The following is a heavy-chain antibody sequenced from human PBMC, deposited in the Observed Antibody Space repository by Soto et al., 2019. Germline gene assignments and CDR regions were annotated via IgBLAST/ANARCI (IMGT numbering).Heavy chain of an antibody. J-gene: IGHJ4*02. CDR3: ARGRDSPNPDYYDSSGYEWAYY. D-gene: IGHD3-22*01. V-gene: IGHV1-18*01. CDR2: ISAYNGNT. Sequence: GASVKVSCKASGYTFTSYGISWVRQAPGQGLEWMGWISAYNGNTNYAQKLQGRVTMTTDTSTSTAYMELRSLRSDDTAAYYCARGRDSPNPDYYDSSGYEWAYYWGQGTLVTVSS. CDR1: GYTFTSYG.